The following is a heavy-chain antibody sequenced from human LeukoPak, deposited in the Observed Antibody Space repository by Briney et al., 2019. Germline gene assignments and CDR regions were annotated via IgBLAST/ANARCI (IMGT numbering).Heavy chain of an antibody. CDR3: ARHGYYGSGHWFDP. J-gene: IGHJ5*02. V-gene: IGHV4-39*01. CDR2: IYYSGST. Sequence: SEILSLTCTVSGGSISGSTYYWGWIRQPPGGGLEWIGSIYYSGSTYYNPSLKSRVTISVDTSKNQFSLKLSSVTATDTAVYYCARHGYYGSGHWFDPWGQGTLVTVSS. CDR1: GGSISGSTYY. D-gene: IGHD3-10*01.